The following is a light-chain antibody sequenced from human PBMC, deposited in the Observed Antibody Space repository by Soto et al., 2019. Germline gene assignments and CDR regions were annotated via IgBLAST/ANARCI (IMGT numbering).Light chain of an antibody. V-gene: IGKV3-20*01. Sequence: EIVLTQSPGTLSLSPGERATLSCRASQSVSSNYLAWYQQKSGQAPRLLVYGASSRATGIPDRFSGSGSGTEFTLTISRLEPEDFTVYYCHHYETFGQGTKVDIK. CDR1: QSVSSNY. CDR3: HHYET. CDR2: GAS. J-gene: IGKJ1*01.